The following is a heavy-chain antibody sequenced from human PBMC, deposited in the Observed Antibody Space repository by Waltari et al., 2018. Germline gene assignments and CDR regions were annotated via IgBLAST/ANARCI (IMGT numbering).Heavy chain of an antibody. Sequence: QLQLQESGPGLVKPSETLSLTCTVSGGSISSSSYYWGWIRQPPGKGLEWIGSIYYSGSTYYNPSLKSRVTISVDTSKNQFSLKLSSVTAADTAVYYCAKSRVEFREFYYYGMDVWGQGTTVIVSS. CDR1: GGSISSSSYY. CDR2: IYYSGST. V-gene: IGHV4-39*07. J-gene: IGHJ6*02. D-gene: IGHD3-10*01. CDR3: AKSRVEFREFYYYGMDV.